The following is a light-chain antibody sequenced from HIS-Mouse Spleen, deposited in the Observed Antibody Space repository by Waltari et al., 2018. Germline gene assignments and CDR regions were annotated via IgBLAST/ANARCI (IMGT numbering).Light chain of an antibody. V-gene: IGLV2-11*01. CDR3: CSYAGSY. Sequence: QSALTQPRSVSGSPGQSVTISCTGTSSDVGRYNYVSWYQHHPGKAPKLMIYDVSKRPSGVPDRFSGSKSGNTASLTISGLQAEDEADYYCCSYAGSYFGGGTKLTVL. CDR2: DVS. CDR1: SSDVGRYNY. J-gene: IGLJ2*01.